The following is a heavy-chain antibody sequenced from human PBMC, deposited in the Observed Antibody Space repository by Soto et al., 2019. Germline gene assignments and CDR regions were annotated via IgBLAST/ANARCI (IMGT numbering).Heavy chain of an antibody. V-gene: IGHV1-8*01. D-gene: IGHD4-17*01. Sequence: QVQLVQSGAEVGKPGASVKVSCKASGYTFTSYDINWVRQASGQGLEWMGWMNPNSGNTGSAQRFQGRLTMTRNTSINTAYMELTSLTSEDAAVYYCARVHTVTTYVDVWGRGTLVAVSS. CDR1: GYTFTSYD. J-gene: IGHJ2*01. CDR3: ARVHTVTTYVDV. CDR2: MNPNSGNT.